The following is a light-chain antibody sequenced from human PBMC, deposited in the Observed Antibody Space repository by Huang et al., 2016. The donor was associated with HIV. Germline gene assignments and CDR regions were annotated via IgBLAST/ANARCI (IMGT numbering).Light chain of an antibody. J-gene: IGKJ5*01. CDR2: AAS. Sequence: DIQMTQSPSSLSASVGDRVTITFRASQDIRSSLAWYQQKPGNAPKLLLFAASRLESGGPSRFSGSGSGTDYTLTISSLQPEDFATYYCQQYYTTPRDTFGQGTRLAIK. V-gene: IGKV1-NL1*01. CDR1: QDIRSS. CDR3: QQYYTTPRDT.